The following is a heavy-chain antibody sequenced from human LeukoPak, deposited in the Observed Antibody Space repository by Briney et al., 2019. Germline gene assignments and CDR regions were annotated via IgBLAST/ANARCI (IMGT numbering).Heavy chain of an antibody. Sequence: SVKVSCKASGGTFSSYAISWVRQAPGQGLEWMGGIIPIFGTANYAQKFQGRVTITADESTSTAYMELSSLRSDDTAVYYCARVPSAVTNRKLWFDPWGQGTLVTVSS. CDR1: GGTFSSYA. D-gene: IGHD2-8*01. CDR3: ARVPSAVTNRKLWFDP. V-gene: IGHV1-69*13. J-gene: IGHJ5*02. CDR2: IIPIFGTA.